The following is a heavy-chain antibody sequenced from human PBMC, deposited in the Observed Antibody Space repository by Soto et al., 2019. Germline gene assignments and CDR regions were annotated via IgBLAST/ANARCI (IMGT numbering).Heavy chain of an antibody. Sequence: SETLSLTCTVSGGSISSGGYYWSWIRQHPGKGREWIGYIYYSGSTYYNPSLKSRVTISVDTSKNQFSLKRSSLTAADTAVYYCARGGGYYYYGMDVWGQGTTVTVSS. CDR3: ARGGGYYYYGMDV. V-gene: IGHV4-31*03. CDR1: GGSISSGGYY. J-gene: IGHJ6*02. CDR2: IYYSGST. D-gene: IGHD3-16*01.